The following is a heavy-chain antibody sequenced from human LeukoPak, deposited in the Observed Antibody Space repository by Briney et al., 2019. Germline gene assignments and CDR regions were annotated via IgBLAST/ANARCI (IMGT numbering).Heavy chain of an antibody. CDR2: IKQDGSEK. J-gene: IGHJ4*02. Sequence: GGSLRLSCAASGFTFSSYWMSWARQAPGKGLEWVANIKQDGSEKYYVDSVKGRFTISRDNAKNSLYLQMNSLRAEDTAVYYCASDRDYYDSSGYLFDYWGQGTLVTVSS. V-gene: IGHV3-7*01. CDR1: GFTFSSYW. D-gene: IGHD3-22*01. CDR3: ASDRDYYDSSGYLFDY.